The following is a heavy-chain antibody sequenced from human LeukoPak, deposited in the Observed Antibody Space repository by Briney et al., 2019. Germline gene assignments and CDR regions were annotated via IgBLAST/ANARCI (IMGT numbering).Heavy chain of an antibody. CDR2: IHTSGST. Sequence: PSETLSLTCTVSGGSISSYYWNWIRQPAGKGLEWIGRIHTSGSTNYNPSLKSRVTISVDTSKSQFSLRLNSVTAADTAVYYCAREGTRGYDYHYYYYMDVWGKGTTVTISS. J-gene: IGHJ6*03. D-gene: IGHD5-12*01. CDR1: GGSISSYY. CDR3: AREGTRGYDYHYYYYMDV. V-gene: IGHV4-4*07.